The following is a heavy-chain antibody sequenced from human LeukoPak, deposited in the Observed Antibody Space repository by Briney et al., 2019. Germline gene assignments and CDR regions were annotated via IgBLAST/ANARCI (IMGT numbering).Heavy chain of an antibody. CDR3: AAEETVDCSGTNCYPP. D-gene: IGHD2-2*01. V-gene: IGHV1-58*01. J-gene: IGHJ5*02. Sequence: SVKVSCKASGFTFINSAVQWVRQARGQRLEWIGWIVVGSGNTNYAQKFQERVTITRDMSTSTAYMELSSLRSEDTAVYYCAAEETVDCSGTNCYPPWGQGTLVTVSS. CDR2: IVVGSGNT. CDR1: GFTFINSA.